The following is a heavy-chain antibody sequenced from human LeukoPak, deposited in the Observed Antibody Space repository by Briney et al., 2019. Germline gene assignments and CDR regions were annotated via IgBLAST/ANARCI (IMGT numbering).Heavy chain of an antibody. CDR2: IYYSGST. V-gene: IGHV4-59*01. Sequence: SETLSLTCTVSGGSISSYYWSWIRQPPGKGLEWIGYIYYSGSTNYNPSLKSQVTISVDTSKNQFSLKLSSVTAADTAVYYCARAGGINFFDYWGQGTLVTVSS. J-gene: IGHJ4*02. D-gene: IGHD2-21*01. CDR1: GGSISSYY. CDR3: ARAGGINFFDY.